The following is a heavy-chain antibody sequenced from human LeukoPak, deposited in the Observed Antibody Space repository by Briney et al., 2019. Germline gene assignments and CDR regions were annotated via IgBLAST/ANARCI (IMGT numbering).Heavy chain of an antibody. V-gene: IGHV1-8*03. CDR2: MNPNSGNT. CDR1: GYTLTSYD. D-gene: IGHD3-3*01. Sequence: ASVKVSCKASGYTLTSYDINWVRQATGQGLEWMGWMNPNSGNTGYAQKFQGRVTITRNTSISTAYMELSSLRSEDTAVYYCARAGLKFLEWFSHYYYMDVWGKGTTVAVSS. J-gene: IGHJ6*03. CDR3: ARAGLKFLEWFSHYYYMDV.